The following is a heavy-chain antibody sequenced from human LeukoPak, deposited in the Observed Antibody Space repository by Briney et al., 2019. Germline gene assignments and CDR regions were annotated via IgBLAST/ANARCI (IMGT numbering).Heavy chain of an antibody. CDR1: GYTFTSYG. V-gene: IGHV1-18*01. Sequence: ASVKVSCKASGYTFTSYGISWVRQAPGQGLEWMGWISAYNGNTNYAQKLQGRVTMTTDTSTSTAYMELRSLRSDDTAVYYCARDSGSGSYWGEVGYDYYGMDVWGQGTTVTVSS. CDR3: ARDSGSGSYWGEVGYDYYGMDV. CDR2: ISAYNGNT. J-gene: IGHJ6*02. D-gene: IGHD3-10*01.